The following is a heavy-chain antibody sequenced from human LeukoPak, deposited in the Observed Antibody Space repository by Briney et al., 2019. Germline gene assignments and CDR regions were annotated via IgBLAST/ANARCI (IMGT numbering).Heavy chain of an antibody. V-gene: IGHV1-3*01. CDR3: AREGSTSLFDY. CDR1: GYTFTSYA. CDR2: INAGNGNT. D-gene: IGHD2-2*01. Sequence: HRASVKVSCKASGYTFTSYAMHWVRQAPGQRLEWMGWINAGNGNTKYSQKFQGRVTITRDTSASTAYMELSSLRSEDTAVYYCAREGSTSLFDYWGQGTLVTVSS. J-gene: IGHJ4*02.